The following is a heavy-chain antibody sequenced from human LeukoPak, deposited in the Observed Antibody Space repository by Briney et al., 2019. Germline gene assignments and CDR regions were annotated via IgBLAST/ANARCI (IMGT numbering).Heavy chain of an antibody. D-gene: IGHD4-23*01. CDR1: GGSISSYY. V-gene: IGHV4-38-2*02. CDR2: IYHSGST. Sequence: TSETLSLTCTVSGGSISSYYWGWIRQPPGKGLEWIGSIYHSGSTYYNPSLKSRVTISVDTSKNQFSLKLSSVTAADTAAYYCARDGGNSDYWGQRTLVTVSS. CDR3: ARDGGNSDY. J-gene: IGHJ4*02.